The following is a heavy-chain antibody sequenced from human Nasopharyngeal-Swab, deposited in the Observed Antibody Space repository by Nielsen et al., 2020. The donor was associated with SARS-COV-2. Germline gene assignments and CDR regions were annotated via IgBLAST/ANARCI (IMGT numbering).Heavy chain of an antibody. Sequence: GESLKISCSASGFTFSIYAMHWVRQAPGKGLEYVSTINDYEDRLYYADSVKGRFTISRDNSKNTLYLQMNNLRVEDTAMYYCAKEEVPNDYWGQGTLVTVSS. CDR1: GFTFSIYA. J-gene: IGHJ4*02. CDR2: INDYEDRL. V-gene: IGHV3-64*04. CDR3: AKEEVPNDY.